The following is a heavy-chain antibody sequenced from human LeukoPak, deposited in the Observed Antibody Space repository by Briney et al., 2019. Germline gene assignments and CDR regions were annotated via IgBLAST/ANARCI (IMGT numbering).Heavy chain of an antibody. CDR2: ISPSSTNT. CDR3: ARGTGYGVFDI. CDR1: GFTFSDYY. J-gene: IGHJ3*02. D-gene: IGHD3/OR15-3a*01. Sequence: PGGSLRLSCAASGFTFSDYYMSWIRQAPGKGLEWVSYISPSSTNTNYADSVKGRFTISRDNAKNSLYLQMNSLRAEDTAVYYCARGTGYGVFDIWGQGTMVTVSS. V-gene: IGHV3-11*06.